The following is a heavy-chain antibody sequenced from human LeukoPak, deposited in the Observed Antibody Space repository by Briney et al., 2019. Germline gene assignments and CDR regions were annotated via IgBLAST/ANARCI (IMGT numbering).Heavy chain of an antibody. Sequence: GGSLRLSCAVSGFTFSSYWMSWVRQAPGKGLEWVANIKQDGSEKYYVDSVKGRFTISRDNAKNSLYLQMNSLRAEDTAVYYCARFYGDYGTFDYWGQGTLVTVSS. V-gene: IGHV3-7*03. CDR1: GFTFSSYW. J-gene: IGHJ4*02. D-gene: IGHD4-17*01. CDR3: ARFYGDYGTFDY. CDR2: IKQDGSEK.